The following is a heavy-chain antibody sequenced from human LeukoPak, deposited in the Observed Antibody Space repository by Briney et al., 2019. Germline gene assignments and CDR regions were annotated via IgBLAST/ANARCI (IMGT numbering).Heavy chain of an antibody. CDR1: GFTFSTYG. Sequence: GGSLRLSCAASGFTFSTYGMSWVRQAPGKGLEWVSAISGSGGSTYYADSVKGRFTISRDNSKNTLYLQLNSLRVEDTAVYFCAKVGTTITTLWYFDLWGRGTLVTVFS. CDR3: AKVGTTITTLWYFDL. V-gene: IGHV3-23*01. CDR2: ISGSGGST. D-gene: IGHD4-11*01. J-gene: IGHJ2*01.